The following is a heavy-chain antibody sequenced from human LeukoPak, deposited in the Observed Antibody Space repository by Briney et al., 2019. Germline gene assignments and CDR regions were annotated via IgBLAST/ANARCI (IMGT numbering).Heavy chain of an antibody. J-gene: IGHJ4*02. CDR2: ITGSGDDT. CDR1: GFSFNTYA. V-gene: IGHV3-23*01. CDR3: AKGSVVADIYFDS. D-gene: IGHD2-15*01. Sequence: GSLILSCAASGFSFNTYAMNWVRQAPGKGLEWVSTITGSGDDTYYADSARGRFTISRDNSKNTLYLQMNTLRVEDTAVYYCAKGSVVADIYFDSWGQGTLATVSS.